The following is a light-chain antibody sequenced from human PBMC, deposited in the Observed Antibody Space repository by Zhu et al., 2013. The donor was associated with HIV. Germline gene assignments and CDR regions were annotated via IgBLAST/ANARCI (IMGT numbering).Light chain of an antibody. CDR2: LAS. J-gene: IGKJ2*02. V-gene: IGKV1-17*01. Sequence: DIQMTQSPSSLSASVRDRVTITCRASQGIANHLGWYQQKPGKAPKRLIYLASTLQSGVPSRFSGSGSGTDFTLTISSLQPEDFATYYCLQSNSYPRTFGQGTRLEIK. CDR1: QGIANH. CDR3: LQSNSYPRT.